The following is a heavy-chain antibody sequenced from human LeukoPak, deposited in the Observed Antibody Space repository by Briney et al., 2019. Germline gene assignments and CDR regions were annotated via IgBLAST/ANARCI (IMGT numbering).Heavy chain of an antibody. V-gene: IGHV1-69*01. CDR2: IIPIFGTA. Sequence: GASVKVSCKAPGGTFSSYAISWVRQAPGQGLEWMGGIIPIFGTANYAQKFQGRVTITADESTSTAYMELSSLRSEDTAVYYCARSDNYRYSSSEFDYWGQGTLVTVSS. CDR3: ARSDNYRYSSSEFDY. J-gene: IGHJ4*02. D-gene: IGHD6-6*01. CDR1: GGTFSSYA.